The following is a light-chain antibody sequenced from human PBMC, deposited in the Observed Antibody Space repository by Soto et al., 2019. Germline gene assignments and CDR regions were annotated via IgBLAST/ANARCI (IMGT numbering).Light chain of an antibody. CDR2: EVT. CDR1: SSDVDDYNY. Sequence: QSALTQPPSASGSPGQSVTISCTGTSSDVDDYNYVSWYQQHPGKAPKLMIYEVTKRPSGVPDRFSGSKSGNTASLTVSGLQAEDEADYYCSSYAGSNNVLFGGGTKVTVL. CDR3: SSYAGSNNVL. V-gene: IGLV2-8*01. J-gene: IGLJ2*01.